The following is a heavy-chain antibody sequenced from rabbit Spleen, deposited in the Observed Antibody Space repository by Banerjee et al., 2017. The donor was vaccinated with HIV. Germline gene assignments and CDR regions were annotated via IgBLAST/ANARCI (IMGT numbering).Heavy chain of an antibody. V-gene: IGHV1S45*01. J-gene: IGHJ4*01. CDR1: GFSFSSSYW. D-gene: IGHD1-1*01. Sequence: QEQLEESGGDLVKPEGSLTLTCTASGFSFSSSYWICWVRQAPGKGLEWIACISAGSSGSTYYASWAKGRFTISKTSSTTVTLQMTSLTAADTATYFCARDLTDVIGWNFGWWGPGTLVTVS. CDR3: ARDLTDVIGWNFGW. CDR2: ISAGSSGST.